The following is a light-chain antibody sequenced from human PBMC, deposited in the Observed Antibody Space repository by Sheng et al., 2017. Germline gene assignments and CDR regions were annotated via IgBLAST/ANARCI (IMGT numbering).Light chain of an antibody. Sequence: LTQPRSVSGSPGQSVTISCTGTSSDVGGYNYVSWYQQHPGKAPKLMIYDVSKRPSGVPDRFSGSKSGNTASLTISGLQAEDETDYYCCSYAGGPYVFGTGTQVTVL. CDR3: CSYAGGPYV. CDR2: DVS. J-gene: IGLJ1*01. CDR1: SSDVGGYNY. V-gene: IGLV2-11*01.